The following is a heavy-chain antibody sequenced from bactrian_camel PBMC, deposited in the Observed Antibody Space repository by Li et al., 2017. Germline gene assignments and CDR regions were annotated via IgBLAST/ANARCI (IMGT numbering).Heavy chain of an antibody. CDR1: GFTFSSYA. V-gene: IGHV3S40*01. D-gene: IGHD3*01. J-gene: IGHJ4*01. Sequence: VESGGGLVQPGGSLRLSCAASGFTFSSYAMSWVRQAPGKGLEWVSAINSGGGSTYYANSVKGRFTISEDNAKYTAYLQMDNLELEDTAMYYCAVDTSRRCTAARLLFRLLALDALNWGQGTQVTVS. CDR3: AVDTSRRCTAARLLFRLLALDALN. CDR2: INSGGGST.